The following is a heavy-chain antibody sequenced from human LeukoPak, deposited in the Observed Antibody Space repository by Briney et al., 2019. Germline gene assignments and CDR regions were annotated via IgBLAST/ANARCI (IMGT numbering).Heavy chain of an antibody. CDR3: ARHCSGGSCPSWSFDY. CDR1: GYSFNTYW. D-gene: IGHD2-15*01. CDR2: IYPGDSDT. V-gene: IGHV5-51*01. Sequence: HGESLKISCKGSGYSFNTYWIAWVRQMLGKGLEWMGIIYPGDSDTRYSPSFQGQVTISADESISTAYLQWSSLKASDTAMYYCARHCSGGSCPSWSFDYWGQGTLVTVSS. J-gene: IGHJ4*02.